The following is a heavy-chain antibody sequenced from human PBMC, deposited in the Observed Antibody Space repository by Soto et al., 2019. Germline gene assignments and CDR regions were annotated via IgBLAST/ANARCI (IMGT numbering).Heavy chain of an antibody. CDR3: AREGDYGDYWVY. J-gene: IGHJ4*02. CDR1: GYNFPTYG. V-gene: IGHV1-18*01. D-gene: IGHD4-17*01. CDR2: INAFNDRT. Sequence: QVLLVQSGSEVKKPGASVKVSCMASGYNFPTYGITWLRQAPGQGLEWMGWINAFNDRTHYAQNLQDRLTVTTDLSTSTAYLELRSLTSDGTAVYYCAREGDYGDYWVYWGQGTLVTVSS.